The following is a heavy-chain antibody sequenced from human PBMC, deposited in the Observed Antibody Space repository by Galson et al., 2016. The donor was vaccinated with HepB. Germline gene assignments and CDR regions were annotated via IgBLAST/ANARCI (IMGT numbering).Heavy chain of an antibody. V-gene: IGHV3-11*04. Sequence: SLRLSCAASGFTFSNHYMSWIRQAPGKGLECISRITSSGSAIYYADSVKGRFTISRDNAKNSPFLQMNSLRGEDTALYYCARVSAIDYFDYWGQGTLVTVSS. D-gene: IGHD5/OR15-5a*01. CDR1: GFTFSNHY. CDR2: ITSSGSAI. J-gene: IGHJ4*02. CDR3: ARVSAIDYFDY.